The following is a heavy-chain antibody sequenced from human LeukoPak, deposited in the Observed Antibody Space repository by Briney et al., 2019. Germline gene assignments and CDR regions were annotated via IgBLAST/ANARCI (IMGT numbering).Heavy chain of an antibody. CDR1: GFSISSYF. Sequence: PGGSLRLSCEASGFSISSYFMSWIRQAPGKVLEWVSYITNTGRSTNYADAVKGRFTISRDNAKQSVYLEMTDLRAEDTAVYYCAREAGGNYHVFDSWGKGTLVTVSS. V-gene: IGHV3-11*04. CDR3: AREAGGNYHVFDS. CDR2: ITNTGRST. J-gene: IGHJ4*02. D-gene: IGHD1-1*01.